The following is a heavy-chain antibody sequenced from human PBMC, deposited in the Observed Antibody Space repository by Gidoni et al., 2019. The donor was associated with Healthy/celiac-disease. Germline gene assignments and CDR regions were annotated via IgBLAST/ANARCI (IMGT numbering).Heavy chain of an antibody. Sequence: QVQLVESGGGVVQPGRSLRLSCAASGFTFSSYGMHWVRQAPAKGLEWVAVIWYDGSNKYYADSVKGRFTISRDNSKNTLYLQMNSLRAEDTAVYYCARDSLLARGGSYQIDYWGQGTLVTVSS. D-gene: IGHD1-26*01. CDR3: ARDSLLARGGSYQIDY. V-gene: IGHV3-33*01. CDR2: IWYDGSNK. J-gene: IGHJ4*02. CDR1: GFTFSSYG.